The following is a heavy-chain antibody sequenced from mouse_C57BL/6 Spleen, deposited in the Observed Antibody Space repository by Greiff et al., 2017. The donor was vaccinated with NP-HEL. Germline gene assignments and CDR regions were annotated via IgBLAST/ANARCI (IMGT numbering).Heavy chain of an antibody. Sequence: EVKLLESGGGLVQPKGSLKLSCAASGFSFNTYAMNWVRQAPGKGLDWVARIRSKSNNYATYYADSVKDRFTISRDDSESMLYLQMNNLKTEDTAMYYCVRGDGGYWGQGTTLTVSS. D-gene: IGHD3-3*01. J-gene: IGHJ2*01. CDR2: IRSKSNNYAT. V-gene: IGHV10-1*01. CDR1: GFSFNTYA. CDR3: VRGDGGY.